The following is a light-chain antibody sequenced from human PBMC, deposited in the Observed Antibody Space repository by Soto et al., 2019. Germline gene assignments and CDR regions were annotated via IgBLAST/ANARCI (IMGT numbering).Light chain of an antibody. CDR3: QSFDSSLSAWV. CDR1: SSNIGAGYD. J-gene: IGLJ3*02. V-gene: IGLV1-40*01. Sequence: QSVLTQPPSVSGAPGQRVTISCTGSSSNIGAGYDVHWYQQLPGPAPKLLIYGNNNRPSGVPDRFSGSKSGTSASLAITGRQAEDEADYYCQSFDSSLSAWVFGGGTKLTVL. CDR2: GNN.